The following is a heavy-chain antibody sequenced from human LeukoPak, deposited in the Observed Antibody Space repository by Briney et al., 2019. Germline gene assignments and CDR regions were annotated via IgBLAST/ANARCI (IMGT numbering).Heavy chain of an antibody. J-gene: IGHJ5*02. D-gene: IGHD3-22*01. CDR3: ATERGISMTADFSS. CDR1: GGTFTNYA. CDR2: IISIFGTT. Sequence: SVKVSCKASGGTFTNYAINWVRQAPGQGLEWMGGIISIFGTTNYAQKFQGRVTLTADESTSAAYMEITSLSSEDTALYYCATERGISMTADFSSWGQGTLVTVSS. V-gene: IGHV1-69*13.